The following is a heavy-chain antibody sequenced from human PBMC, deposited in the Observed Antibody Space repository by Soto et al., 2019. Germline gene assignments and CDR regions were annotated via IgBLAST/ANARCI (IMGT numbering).Heavy chain of an antibody. V-gene: IGHV1-8*01. CDR1: GYTFTTYD. D-gene: IGHD3-3*01. J-gene: IGHJ6*02. Sequence: SVKVSCKGSGYTFTTYDINWVRQAPGQGLEWLGWMDPKSGSTGDAQNFQGRITMTRNISRNTAHMELSSLQSEDTAVYYCSRERKFDFWRKGLDAWGQGTTVTVSS. CDR2: MDPKSGST. CDR3: SRERKFDFWRKGLDA.